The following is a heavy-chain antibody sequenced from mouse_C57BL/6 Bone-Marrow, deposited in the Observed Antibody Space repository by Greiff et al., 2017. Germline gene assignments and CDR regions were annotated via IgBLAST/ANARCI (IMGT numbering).Heavy chain of an antibody. D-gene: IGHD1-1*01. V-gene: IGHV1-82*01. CDR1: GYAFSSSW. J-gene: IGHJ2*01. CDR2: IYPGDGDT. CDR3: ARFLTTDYYFDY. Sequence: QVQLQQSGPELVKPGASVKISCKASGYAFSSSWMNWVKQRPGKGLEWIGRIYPGDGDTNYNGKFKGKATLTADKSSSTAYMQLSSLSSEDSAVYFCARFLTTDYYFDYWGQGTTLTVSS.